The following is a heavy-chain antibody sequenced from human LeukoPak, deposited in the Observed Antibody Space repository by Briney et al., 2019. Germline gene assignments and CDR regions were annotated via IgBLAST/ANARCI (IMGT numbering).Heavy chain of an antibody. J-gene: IGHJ4*02. Sequence: SQTLSLTCTVSGGSISSGGYYWSWIRQHPGKGLEWIGYIYYRGSSYYNPSLKSRVTISVDTSKNQVSLKLTSVTAADTAVYYCARGEMAATYYFDYWGQGTLVTVSS. CDR2: IYYRGSS. D-gene: IGHD5-24*01. CDR1: GGSISSGGYY. V-gene: IGHV4-31*03. CDR3: ARGEMAATYYFDY.